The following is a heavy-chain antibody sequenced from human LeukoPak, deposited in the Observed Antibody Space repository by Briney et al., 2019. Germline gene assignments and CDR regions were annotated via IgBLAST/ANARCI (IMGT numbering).Heavy chain of an antibody. J-gene: IGHJ4*02. CDR1: GFTFSSYG. CDR3: ARDSAGNDY. Sequence: HTGGSLRLSCAASGFTFSSYGMNWVRQAPGKGLEWVSYLSSSSSTIYYADSVKGRFTISRDNAKNSLYLQMNSLRAEDTAMYYCARDSAGNDYWGQGTLVTVSS. D-gene: IGHD6-13*01. CDR2: LSSSSSTI. V-gene: IGHV3-48*04.